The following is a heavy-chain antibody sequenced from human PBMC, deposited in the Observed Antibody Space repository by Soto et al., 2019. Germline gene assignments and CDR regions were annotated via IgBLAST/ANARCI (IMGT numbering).Heavy chain of an antibody. Sequence: ASLKVSCKFSGYTLTELPIHWVRQAPGKGLEWMGGFDPEDGETIYAQKFQGRVTMTEDTSTDTAYMELSSLRSEDTAVYYCATLRGFYCSSTSCYGPWSIYYFDYWGQGTLVTVSS. CDR2: FDPEDGET. CDR1: GYTLTELP. V-gene: IGHV1-24*01. CDR3: ATLRGFYCSSTSCYGPWSIYYFDY. D-gene: IGHD2-2*01. J-gene: IGHJ4*02.